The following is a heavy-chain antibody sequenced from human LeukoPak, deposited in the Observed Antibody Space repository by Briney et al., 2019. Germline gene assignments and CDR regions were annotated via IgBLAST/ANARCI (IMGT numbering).Heavy chain of an antibody. CDR2: IIPIFGTA. CDR1: GGTLGSYA. Sequence: ASVKVSCKASGGTLGSYAISWVRQATGQGLEWMGGIIPIFGTANYAQKFQDRVTITTDESMSTADMELSSLRSEDTAVYYCARSLFCNGTSCPYYYYYYMDVWGKGTTVTASS. V-gene: IGHV1-69*05. J-gene: IGHJ6*03. CDR3: ARSLFCNGTSCPYYYYYYMDV. D-gene: IGHD2-2*01.